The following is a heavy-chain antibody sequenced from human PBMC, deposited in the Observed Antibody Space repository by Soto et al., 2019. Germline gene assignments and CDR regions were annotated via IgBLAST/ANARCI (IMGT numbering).Heavy chain of an antibody. CDR2: ISAYNGNT. V-gene: IGHV1-18*01. CDR3: ARDSMVRGVSPLHV. Sequence: ASVKVSCKASGYTFTSYGISWVRQAPEQGLEWMGWISAYNGNTNYAQKLQGRVTMTTDTSTSTAYMELRSLRSDDTAVYYCARDSMVRGVSPLHVWGPGTTVTVSS. D-gene: IGHD3-10*01. J-gene: IGHJ6*02. CDR1: GYTFTSYG.